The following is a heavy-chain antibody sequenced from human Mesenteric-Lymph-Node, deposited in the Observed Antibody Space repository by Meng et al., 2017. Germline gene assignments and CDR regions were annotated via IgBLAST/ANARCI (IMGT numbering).Heavy chain of an antibody. Sequence: SVNVSCKASGGTFSSYAISWVRQAPGQGREWMGGIIPIFGTANYAQKFQGRVTITADESTSTAYMELSSLRSEDTAVYYCARDNGGNSVDYYYSGMDVWGQGTMVTVSS. CDR3: ARDNGGNSVDYYYSGMDV. J-gene: IGHJ6*02. D-gene: IGHD4-23*01. V-gene: IGHV1-69*13. CDR1: GGTFSSYA. CDR2: IIPIFGTA.